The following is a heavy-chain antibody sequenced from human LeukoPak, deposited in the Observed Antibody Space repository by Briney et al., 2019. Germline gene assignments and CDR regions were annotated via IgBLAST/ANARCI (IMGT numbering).Heavy chain of an antibody. Sequence: SETLSLTCTVSGGSISSSSYYWGWIRQPPGTGLEWIGSIYYSGSTYYNPSLKSRVTISVDTSKNQFSLKLSSVTAADTAVYYCARHAKGYSYGYNYFDYWGQGTLVTVSS. J-gene: IGHJ4*02. CDR2: IYYSGST. CDR3: ARHAKGYSYGYNYFDY. D-gene: IGHD5-18*01. CDR1: GGSISSSSYY. V-gene: IGHV4-39*01.